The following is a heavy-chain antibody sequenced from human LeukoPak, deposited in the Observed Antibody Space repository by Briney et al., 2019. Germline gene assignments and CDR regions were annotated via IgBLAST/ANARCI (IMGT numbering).Heavy chain of an antibody. V-gene: IGHV1-2*02. CDR1: GYTFTGYY. Sequence: ASVKVSCKASGYTFTGYYIHWVRQAPGQGLQWMGWINPKSGVTKYTQDLQDRVTTTRDTSINTDYMELSTLKSDDTAVYYCTRVDWEMALFSAFHFWGQGTLVSVSS. J-gene: IGHJ3*01. CDR3: TRVDWEMALFSAFHF. D-gene: IGHD3/OR15-3a*01. CDR2: INPKSGVT.